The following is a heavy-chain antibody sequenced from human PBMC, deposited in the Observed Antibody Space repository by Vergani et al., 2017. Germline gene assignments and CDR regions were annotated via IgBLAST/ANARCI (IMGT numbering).Heavy chain of an antibody. V-gene: IGHV4-30-2*01. CDR3: ARARYYYDSSGFDY. D-gene: IGHD3-22*01. CDR1: GGSISSGGYS. CDR2: IYHSGST. J-gene: IGHJ4*02. Sequence: QLQLQESGSGLVKPSQTLSLTCAVSGGSISSGGYSWSWIRQPPGKGLEWIGYIYHSGSTYYNPSLKSRVTISVDRSKNQFSLKLSSVTAADTAVYYCARARYYYDSSGFDYWGQGTLVTVSS.